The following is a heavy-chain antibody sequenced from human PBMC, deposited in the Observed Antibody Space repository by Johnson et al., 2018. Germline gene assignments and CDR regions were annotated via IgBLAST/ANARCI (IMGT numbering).Heavy chain of an antibody. CDR1: GYSFTNYW. J-gene: IGHJ6*02. Sequence: VQLVESGAEVKKPGESLKISCKGSGYSFTNYWIGWVRQMPGKGLEWMGIIYPGDSDTKYSPSFQGQVTISADKSINTAFLQWRSLKAPDTARYYCTRGSLWGGLTNPDYYYDRGVWGQGTTVTVSS. D-gene: IGHD3-16*01. V-gene: IGHV5-51*01. CDR2: IYPGDSDT. CDR3: TRGSLWGGLTNPDYYYDRGV.